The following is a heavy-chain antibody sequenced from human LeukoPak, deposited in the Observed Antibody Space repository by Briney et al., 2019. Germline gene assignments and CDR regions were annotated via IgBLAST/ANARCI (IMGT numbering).Heavy chain of an antibody. D-gene: IGHD2/OR15-2a*01. J-gene: IGHJ4*02. Sequence: GGSLRLSCGASGITFSSYSMNWVRQAPGKGLEWVSYISSSGSTKYYADSVKGRFTISRDNARNSLYLQMNSLRAEDTAVYFCARGGLSIMGYWGQGTLVTVTS. CDR2: ISSSGSTK. CDR3: ARGGLSIMGY. V-gene: IGHV3-48*01. CDR1: GITFSSYS.